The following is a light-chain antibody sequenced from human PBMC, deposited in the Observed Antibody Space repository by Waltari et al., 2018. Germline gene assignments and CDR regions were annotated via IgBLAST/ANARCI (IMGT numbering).Light chain of an antibody. J-gene: IGKJ5*01. CDR2: DAS. CDR1: QSVSSN. Sequence: EIVMTQSPATLSVSPGETATLSCRASQSVSSNVALYQKKPGQAPRLLIYDASTRATSIPAKFRGSVSGTEFTLTISSLQSEDFAVYYCQQYNRWPPITFGHGTRLEIK. CDR3: QQYNRWPPIT. V-gene: IGKV3-15*01.